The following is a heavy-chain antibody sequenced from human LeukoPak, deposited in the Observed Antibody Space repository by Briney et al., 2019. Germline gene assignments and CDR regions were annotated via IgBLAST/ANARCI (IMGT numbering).Heavy chain of an antibody. CDR2: ISAYNGNT. Sequence: AASVKVSCKASGYTFTTYGISWVRQAPGQGLEWMGWISAYNGNTNYAQKLQGRVTMTTDTSTSTAYMELSRLRSDDTAVYYCARSGRVGARYYYGMDVWGQGNPGHRLL. CDR1: GYTFTTYG. J-gene: IGHJ6*02. CDR3: ARSGRVGARYYYGMDV. D-gene: IGHD1-26*01. V-gene: IGHV1-18*01.